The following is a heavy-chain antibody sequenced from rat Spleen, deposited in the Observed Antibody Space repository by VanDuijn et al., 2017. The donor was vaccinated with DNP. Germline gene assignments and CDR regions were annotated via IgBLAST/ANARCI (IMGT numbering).Heavy chain of an antibody. J-gene: IGHJ3*01. Sequence: EVQLVESGGGLVQPGRSLKLSCVASGFIFSNYWMTWIRQAPGKGLEWVASISNSGGGTYYPDSVKGRFTISRDNAKNTQYLQMDSLRSEDTATYYCASLWTLAYWGQGTLVTVSS. V-gene: IGHV5-31*01. D-gene: IGHD1-3*01. CDR3: ASLWTLAY. CDR2: ISNSGGGT. CDR1: GFIFSNYW.